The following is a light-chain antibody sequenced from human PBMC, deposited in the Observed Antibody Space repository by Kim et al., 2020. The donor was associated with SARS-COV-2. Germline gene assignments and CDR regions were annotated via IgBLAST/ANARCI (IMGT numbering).Light chain of an antibody. V-gene: IGLV2-14*03. CDR2: DVS. Sequence: HSITISCTGTSRDIGAYNSVSWYQQHPGKAPKLLIYDVSDRSSGVSTRFSGSKSGNTASLTISGLQAEDEADYYCSSYTTTSTLVFGPGTKVTVL. CDR1: SRDIGAYNS. J-gene: IGLJ1*01. CDR3: SSYTTTSTLV.